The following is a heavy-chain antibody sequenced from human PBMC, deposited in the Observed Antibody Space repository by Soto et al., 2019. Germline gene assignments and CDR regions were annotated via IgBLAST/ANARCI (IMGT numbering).Heavy chain of an antibody. CDR2: ISGSSSTI. J-gene: IGHJ4*02. V-gene: IGHV3-48*01. CDR3: ARDKQYYYDRSGPF. CDR1: GFTFSSYS. D-gene: IGHD3-22*01. Sequence: GGSLRLSCAASGFTFSSYSMNWVRQAPGKGLEWISYISGSSSTIYSADSVEGRFTISRDNAKKSLFLQMNSLRADDTAVYYCARDKQYYYDRSGPFWGQGTLVTVSS.